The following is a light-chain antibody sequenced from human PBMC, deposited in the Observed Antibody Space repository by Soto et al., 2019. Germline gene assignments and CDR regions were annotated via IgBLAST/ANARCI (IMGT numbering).Light chain of an antibody. CDR1: ETIASY. CDR3: QQTYNLPLT. Sequence: DIQMTQSPSSLSASVGDRVTITCRASETIASYVNWYQQRPGKAPKLLIYPASTLQSGVPARFGGSGSGTDFTLTITSLQPEDFATYCCQQTYNLPLTFGQGTRL. CDR2: PAS. V-gene: IGKV1-39*01. J-gene: IGKJ1*01.